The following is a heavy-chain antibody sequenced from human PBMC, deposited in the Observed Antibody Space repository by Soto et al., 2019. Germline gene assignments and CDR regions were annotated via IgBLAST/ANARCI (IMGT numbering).Heavy chain of an antibody. V-gene: IGHV3-11*06. CDR2: ISSSSSYT. CDR1: GFTFSDYY. D-gene: IGHD6-13*01. Sequence: GGSLRLSFAASGFTFSDYYMSWIRQAPGKGLEWVSYISSSSSYTNYADSVKGRFTISRDNAKNSLYLQMNSLRAEDTAVYYCARDLLYSSSRTPKPLYYYGMDVWGQGTTVTVSS. CDR3: ARDLLYSSSRTPKPLYYYGMDV. J-gene: IGHJ6*02.